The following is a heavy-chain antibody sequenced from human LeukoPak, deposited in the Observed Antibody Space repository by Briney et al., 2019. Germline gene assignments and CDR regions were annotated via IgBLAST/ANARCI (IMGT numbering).Heavy chain of an antibody. CDR2: INPSGSA. Sequence: SETLSLTCTVYGRSFTGYYWSWIRQPPGKGLEWIGEINPSGSANYRPSLKSRLTISLDTPKNLFSLKLVSLTDADTAVYYCARKLSNRWLSPWGQGTLVIVSS. V-gene: IGHV4-34*01. CDR1: GRSFTGYY. D-gene: IGHD6-19*01. J-gene: IGHJ5*02. CDR3: ARKLSNRWLSP.